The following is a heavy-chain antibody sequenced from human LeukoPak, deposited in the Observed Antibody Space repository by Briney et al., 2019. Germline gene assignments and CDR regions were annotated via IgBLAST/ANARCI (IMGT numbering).Heavy chain of an antibody. D-gene: IGHD3-10*01. V-gene: IGHV3-53*01. Sequence: GGSLRLSCAASGFIVSSNYMTWVRQAPGKGLEWVSVIHNDGSTYYADSVKGRFTISRDNSKNTLYLQMNSLRVEDTAVYYCAALVRDYWGQGTLVTVFS. J-gene: IGHJ4*02. CDR2: IHNDGST. CDR3: AALVRDY. CDR1: GFIVSSNY.